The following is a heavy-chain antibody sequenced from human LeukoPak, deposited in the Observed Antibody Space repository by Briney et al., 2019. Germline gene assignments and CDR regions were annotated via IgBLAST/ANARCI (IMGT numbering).Heavy chain of an antibody. J-gene: IGHJ4*02. Sequence: SETLSLTCTVSGGSVSGYYWSWIRQPPGKGLEWIGYIYDSGSTNYNPSLKSRVTMSVDTSKNQFSLKLNSVTAADTAMYYCARLSGSPWYWGQGTLVTVSS. CDR2: IYDSGST. CDR1: GGSVSGYY. D-gene: IGHD1-26*01. V-gene: IGHV4-59*02. CDR3: ARLSGSPWY.